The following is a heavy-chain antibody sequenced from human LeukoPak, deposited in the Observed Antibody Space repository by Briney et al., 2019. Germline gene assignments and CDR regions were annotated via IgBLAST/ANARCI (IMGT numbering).Heavy chain of an antibody. CDR1: GGTFSSYA. J-gene: IGHJ4*02. CDR2: ISAYNGNT. V-gene: IGHV1-18*01. CDR3: ARDSGLRYCSSTSCHVGFDY. D-gene: IGHD2-2*01. Sequence: ASVKVSCTASGGTFSSYAISWVRQAPGQGLEWMGWISAYNGNTNYAQKLQGRVTMTTDTSTSTAYMELRSLRSDDTAVYYCARDSGLRYCSSTSCHVGFDYWGQGTLVTVSS.